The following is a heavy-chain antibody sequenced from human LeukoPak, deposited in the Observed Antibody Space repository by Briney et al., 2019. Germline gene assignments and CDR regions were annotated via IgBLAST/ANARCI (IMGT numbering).Heavy chain of an antibody. CDR2: IYTSGST. J-gene: IGHJ4*02. D-gene: IGHD4-17*01. CDR3: ARDPDGDYAYFDY. V-gene: IGHV4-61*02. Sequence: SETLSLTCTVSGGSLSSGSYYWSWLRQPAGTGLEWIGRIYTSGSTNYNPSLKSRVTISVDTSKNQFSLKLSSVTAADTAVYYCARDPDGDYAYFDYWGQGTLVTVSS. CDR1: GGSLSSGSYY.